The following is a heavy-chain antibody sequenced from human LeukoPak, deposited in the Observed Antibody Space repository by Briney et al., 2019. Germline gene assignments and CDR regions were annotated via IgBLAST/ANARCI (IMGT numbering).Heavy chain of an antibody. D-gene: IGHD3-22*01. J-gene: IGHJ3*01. CDR2: ISNSGNTI. V-gene: IGHV3-11*04. Sequence: PGGSLRLSCAASGFTFSDYYMSWIRQAPGRGLEWGSYISNSGNTIYYADSLKGRFTISRDNAKNSLYLQMNSLRAEDTAVYYCSAGEGYYDSSDYYSAWAFNVWGQGTMVTVSS. CDR3: SAGEGYYDSSDYYSAWAFNV. CDR1: GFTFSDYY.